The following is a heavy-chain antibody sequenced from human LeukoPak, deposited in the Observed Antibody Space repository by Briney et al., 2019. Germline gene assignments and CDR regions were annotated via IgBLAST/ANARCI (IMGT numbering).Heavy chain of an antibody. D-gene: IGHD1-26*01. CDR2: ISYDGSNK. CDR1: EFTFSSYC. V-gene: IGHV3-30*18. J-gene: IGHJ4*02. Sequence: PGGSLRLSCAASEFTFSSYCMHWVRQAPGKGLEWVAVISYDGSNKYYEDSVNGRFIISRDYSKKTLYLQMNSLRTEDTAVYYCAKDLQVGATRGYYFDYWGQGTLVTVSS. CDR3: AKDLQVGATRGYYFDY.